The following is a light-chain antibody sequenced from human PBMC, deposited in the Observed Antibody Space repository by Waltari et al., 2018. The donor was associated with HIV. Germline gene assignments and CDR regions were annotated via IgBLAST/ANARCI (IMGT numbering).Light chain of an antibody. CDR2: DVG. Sequence: QSTLTQPASVSGSPGQSITISCTGTNSDVGSFNWVSWYQQHPGKAPKLIIFDVGGRPSGVSSRFSGSKSANTASLTISGLQAEDEADYYCTSYTTSHTCVFGGGTKLTVL. CDR1: NSDVGSFNW. CDR3: TSYTTSHTCV. V-gene: IGLV2-14*03. J-gene: IGLJ3*02.